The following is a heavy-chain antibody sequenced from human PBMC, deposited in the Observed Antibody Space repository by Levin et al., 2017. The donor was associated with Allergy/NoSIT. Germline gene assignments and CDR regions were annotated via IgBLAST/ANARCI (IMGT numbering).Heavy chain of an antibody. CDR3: ARAPGSSVGPNYYDYYGMDV. J-gene: IGHJ6*02. CDR1: GYTFTSYA. D-gene: IGHD6-6*01. Sequence: ASVKVSCKASGYTFTSYAMNWVRQAPGQGLEWMGWINTNTGNPTYAQGFTGRFVFSLDTSVSTAYLQISSLKAEDTAVYYCARAPGSSVGPNYYDYYGMDVWGQGTTVTVSS. V-gene: IGHV7-4-1*02. CDR2: INTNTGNP.